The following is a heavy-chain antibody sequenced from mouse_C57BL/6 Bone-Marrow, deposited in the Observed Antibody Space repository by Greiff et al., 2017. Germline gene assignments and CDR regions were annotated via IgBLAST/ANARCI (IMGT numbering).Heavy chain of an antibody. CDR3: TRIAY. Sequence: VQLQQSGAELVRPGASVKLSCTASGFNIKDDYRHWVKQRPEQGLEWIGWIDPENGDTESASKFQGKATIPVDTSSNTAYLQLSSLPSEDTAVYYCTRIAYWGQGTLVTVSA. J-gene: IGHJ3*01. CDR1: GFNIKDDY. CDR2: IDPENGDT. V-gene: IGHV14-4*01.